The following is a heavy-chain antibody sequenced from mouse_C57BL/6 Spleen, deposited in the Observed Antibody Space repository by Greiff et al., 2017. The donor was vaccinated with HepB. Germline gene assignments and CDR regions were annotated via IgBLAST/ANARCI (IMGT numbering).Heavy chain of an antibody. J-gene: IGHJ4*01. V-gene: IGHV10-1*01. D-gene: IGHD2-12*01. Sequence: VQLQQSGGGLVQPKGSLKLSCAASGFSFNTYAMNWVRQAPGKGLEWVARIRSKSNNYATYYADSVKDRFTISRDDSESMLYLQMNNLKTEDTAMYYCVRHSYSDAMDYWGQGTSVTVSS. CDR3: VRHSYSDAMDY. CDR2: IRSKSNNYAT. CDR1: GFSFNTYA.